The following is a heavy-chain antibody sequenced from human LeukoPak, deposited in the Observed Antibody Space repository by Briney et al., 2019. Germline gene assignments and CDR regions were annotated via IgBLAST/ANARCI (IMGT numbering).Heavy chain of an antibody. CDR1: GFTFSSYS. V-gene: IGHV3-23*01. D-gene: IGHD2-15*01. J-gene: IGHJ4*02. CDR3: AKQLGYCSDGSCYFPY. CDR2: ISGSGDNT. Sequence: GGSLRLSCAASGFTFSSYSMNWVRQAPGKGLEWVSVISGSGDNTYYADSVQGRFTISRDNSKSTLCLQMNSLRAEDTAVYYCAKQLGYCSDGSCYFPYWGQGTLVTVSS.